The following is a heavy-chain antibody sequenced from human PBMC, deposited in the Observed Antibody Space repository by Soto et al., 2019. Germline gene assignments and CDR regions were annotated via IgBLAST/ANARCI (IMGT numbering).Heavy chain of an antibody. CDR1: GFTFSSYA. CDR2: ISYDGSNK. V-gene: IGHV3-30-3*01. J-gene: IGHJ4*02. CDR3: VREAYCGGDCYSAFDY. D-gene: IGHD2-21*02. Sequence: QVQLVESGGGVVQPGRSLRLSCAASGFTFSSYAMHWVRQAPGKGLEWVAVISYDGSNKYYADSVKGRFTISRDNSKNTLYLQMNSLRAEDTAVYYCVREAYCGGDCYSAFDYWGQGTLVTVSS.